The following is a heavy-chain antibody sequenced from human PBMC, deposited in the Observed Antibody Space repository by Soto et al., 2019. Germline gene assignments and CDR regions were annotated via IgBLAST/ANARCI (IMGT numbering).Heavy chain of an antibody. J-gene: IGHJ6*02. CDR2: IIPIFGTA. CDR1: GGTFSSYA. D-gene: IGHD5-12*01. CDR3: ARYWGGYDWANRQGYYHYGMEV. Sequence: SVKVSCKASGGTFSSYAISWVRQAPGQGLEWMGGIIPIFGTANYAQKVQGRVTITADESTSTAYMELSSLRSEDTAGDYSARYWGGYDWANRQGYYHYGMEVWGQGTTVPLSS. V-gene: IGHV1-69*13.